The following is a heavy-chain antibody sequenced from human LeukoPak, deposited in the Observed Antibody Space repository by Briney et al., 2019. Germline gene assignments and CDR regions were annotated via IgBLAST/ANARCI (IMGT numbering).Heavy chain of an antibody. D-gene: IGHD2-2*01. J-gene: IGHJ3*02. CDR2: INHSGST. Sequence: SETLSLTCAVYGGSFSGYYWSWIRQPPGKGLEWIGEINHSGSTNYNPSLKSRVTISVDTSKNQFSLKLSSVTAADTAVYYCARVHCSSTSCAFDIWGQGTMVTVSS. CDR3: ARVHCSSTSCAFDI. CDR1: GGSFSGYY. V-gene: IGHV4-34*01.